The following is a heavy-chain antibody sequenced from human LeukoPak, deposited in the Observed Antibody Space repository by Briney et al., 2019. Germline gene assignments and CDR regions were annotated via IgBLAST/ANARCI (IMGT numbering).Heavy chain of an antibody. Sequence: GSLRLSCAASGFTFSSYGIHWVRQAPGKGLEWVAVILYDGSNKYYADSVKGRFTISRDNSKNTLYLQMNSLRAEDTAVYYCAKWLVSSSWYYYYGMDVWGQGTTVTVSS. J-gene: IGHJ6*02. D-gene: IGHD6-13*01. CDR2: ILYDGSNK. V-gene: IGHV3-33*06. CDR3: AKWLVSSSWYYYYGMDV. CDR1: GFTFSSYG.